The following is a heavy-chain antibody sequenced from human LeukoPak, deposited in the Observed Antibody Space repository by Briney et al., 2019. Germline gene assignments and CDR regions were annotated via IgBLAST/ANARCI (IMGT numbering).Heavy chain of an antibody. CDR2: IGFDVSRK. CDR3: ARERLENCHDDSCPDAFDI. D-gene: IGHD2-15*01. CDR1: GFSFSSYL. J-gene: IGHJ3*02. V-gene: IGHV3-33*01. Sequence: GGSLRLSCAASGFSFSSYLMHWVRQAPGKGLEWVALIGFDVSRKYYGDSVKGRFTISRDNSENTLYLQMNSLSDEDTAVYFCARERLENCHDDSCPDAFDIWGQGTMVTVSS.